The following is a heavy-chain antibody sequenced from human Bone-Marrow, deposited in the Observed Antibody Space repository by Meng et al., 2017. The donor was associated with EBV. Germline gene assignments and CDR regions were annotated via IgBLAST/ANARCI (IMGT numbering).Heavy chain of an antibody. Sequence: VLVWWCGCSRPGGSVSLACPASGFPVTSKSMSWVRQAPGKGLEWFSVIYSDGNTYSADSVKGRFTLSRDNSKNTLYLQMNSLRVEYTAVYYCARARHPRAFDYWGQGTLVTVSS. CDR2: IYSDGNT. V-gene: IGHV3-53*01. CDR3: ARARHPRAFDY. CDR1: GFPVTSKS. J-gene: IGHJ4*02.